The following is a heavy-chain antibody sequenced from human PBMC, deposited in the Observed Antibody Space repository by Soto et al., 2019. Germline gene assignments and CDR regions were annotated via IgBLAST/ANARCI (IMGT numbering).Heavy chain of an antibody. Sequence: SETLSLTCTVSGGSISSGGYYWSWIRQHPGKGLEWIGYIYYSGSTYYNPSLKSRVTISVDTSKNQFSLKLSSVTAADTAVYYCARERSYYYYGMDVWGQGTTVTVSS. V-gene: IGHV4-31*03. CDR2: IYYSGST. CDR3: ARERSYYYYGMDV. CDR1: GGSISSGGYY. J-gene: IGHJ6*02.